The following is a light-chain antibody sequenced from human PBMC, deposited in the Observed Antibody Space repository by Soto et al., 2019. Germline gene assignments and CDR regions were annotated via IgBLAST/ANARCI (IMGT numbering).Light chain of an antibody. Sequence: DIQVTQSPSSLSASAGDRVTMTCHATHDITNFLNCYQQKPGKAPKLLINDASNLETGVPSRFSGSGSGTYFTFTISSLQPEDIATYYCQLYECRRISFGGGTKVDIK. J-gene: IGKJ4*01. V-gene: IGKV1-33*01. CDR1: HDITNF. CDR2: DAS. CDR3: QLYECRRIS.